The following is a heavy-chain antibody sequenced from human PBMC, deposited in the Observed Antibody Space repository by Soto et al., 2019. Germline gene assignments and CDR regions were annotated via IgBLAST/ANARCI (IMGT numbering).Heavy chain of an antibody. J-gene: IGHJ6*02. CDR2: IYHSGST. CDR1: GGSISSSNW. Sequence: QVQLQESGPGLVKPSGTLSLTCAVSGGSISSSNWWSWVRQPPGKGLEWIGEIYHSGSTNYNPSLKSRVTISVDKSKNQFSRKLSSVTAADTAVYYCASRYCISTSCYVGYYGMDVWGQGTTVTVSS. CDR3: ASRYCISTSCYVGYYGMDV. V-gene: IGHV4-4*02. D-gene: IGHD2-2*01.